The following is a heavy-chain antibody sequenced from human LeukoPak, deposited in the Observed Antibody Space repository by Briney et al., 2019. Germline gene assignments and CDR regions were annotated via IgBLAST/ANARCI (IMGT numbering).Heavy chain of an antibody. V-gene: IGHV4-59*01. J-gene: IGHJ4*02. CDR2: IYYSGST. D-gene: IGHD3-10*01. CDR1: GGSISSYY. Sequence: SETLSLTCTVSGGSISSYYWSWLRQPPGKGREWIGYIYYSGSTNYNPSLKSRVTISLDTSKNQFSLKLSSVTAADTAVYYCASLGGLGSWNFGYWGQGTLVTVPS. CDR3: ASLGGLGSWNFGY.